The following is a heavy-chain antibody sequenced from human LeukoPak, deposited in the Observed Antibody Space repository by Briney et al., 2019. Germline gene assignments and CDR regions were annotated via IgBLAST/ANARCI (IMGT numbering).Heavy chain of an antibody. CDR1: GYTFTSYY. D-gene: IGHD6-19*01. Sequence: ASVKVSCKASGYTFTSYYMHWVRQAPGQGLEWMGIINPSGGSTSYAQKFQGRVTITADESTSTAYMELSSLRSEDTAVYYCAKIAVAGTYWGQGTLVTVSS. CDR2: INPSGGST. J-gene: IGHJ4*02. V-gene: IGHV1-46*01. CDR3: AKIAVAGTY.